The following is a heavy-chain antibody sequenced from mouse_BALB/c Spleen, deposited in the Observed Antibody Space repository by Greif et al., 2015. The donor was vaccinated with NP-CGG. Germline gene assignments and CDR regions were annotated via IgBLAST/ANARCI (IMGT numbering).Heavy chain of an antibody. CDR1: GCTFSSYW. J-gene: IGHJ4*01. Sequence: VQLQQSGAELMKPGASVKISCKATGCTFSSYWIEGVKQRPGHGLEWIGEILPGSGSTNYNEKFKGKATFTADTSSNTAYMQLSSLTSEDSAVYYCARPTGTDYYAMDYWGQGTSVTVSS. D-gene: IGHD1-1*01. V-gene: IGHV1-9*01. CDR3: ARPTGTDYYAMDY. CDR2: ILPGSGST.